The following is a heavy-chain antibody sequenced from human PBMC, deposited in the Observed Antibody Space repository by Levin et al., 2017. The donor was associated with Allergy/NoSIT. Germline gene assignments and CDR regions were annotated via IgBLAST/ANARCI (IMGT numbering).Heavy chain of an antibody. CDR1: GGSISSSSYY. CDR2: IYYSGST. V-gene: IGHV4-39*01. J-gene: IGHJ4*02. D-gene: IGHD6-19*01. CDR3: ARHVRGSSGWSTPGY. Sequence: PSETLSLTCTVSGGSISSSSYYWGWIRQPPGKGLEWIGSIYYSGSTYYNPSLKSRVTISVDTSKNQFSLKLSSVTAADTAVYYCARHVRGSSGWSTPGYWGQGTLVTVSS.